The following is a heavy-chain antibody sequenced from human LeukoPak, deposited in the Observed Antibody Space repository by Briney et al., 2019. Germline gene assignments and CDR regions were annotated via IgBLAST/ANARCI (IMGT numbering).Heavy chain of an antibody. V-gene: IGHV1-2*02. CDR1: GYTFTGYY. D-gene: IGHD6-19*01. Sequence: GASVKVSCKASGYTFTGYYMHWVRQAPGQGLEWMGWINPNSGGTNYAQKFQGRVTMTRDTSISTAYMELSRLRSDDTAVYYCARDSILQYSSGWYPPDYWGQGTLVTVSS. CDR3: ARDSILQYSSGWYPPDY. CDR2: INPNSGGT. J-gene: IGHJ4*02.